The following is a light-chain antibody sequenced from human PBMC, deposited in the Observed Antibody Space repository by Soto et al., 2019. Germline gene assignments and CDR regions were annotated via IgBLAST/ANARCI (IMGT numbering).Light chain of an antibody. CDR2: RAS. Sequence: IVMTQSPATLCVSPGERATLSCRAGQTIYSNVAWYQQRHGQAPRLIIYRASTRATGVPARFSGSGSGTECTITISSLETEDGAVYYCQQRSDWTLTFGQGTRLEIK. V-gene: IGKV3-15*01. CDR3: QQRSDWTLT. J-gene: IGKJ5*01. CDR1: QTIYSN.